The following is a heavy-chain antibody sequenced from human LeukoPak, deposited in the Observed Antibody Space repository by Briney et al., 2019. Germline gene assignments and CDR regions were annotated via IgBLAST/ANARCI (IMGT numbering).Heavy chain of an antibody. J-gene: IGHJ6*03. CDR3: ARAVEMAGIDYYYYYMDV. D-gene: IGHD5-24*01. CDR1: GSAFSSYA. CDR2: FIPIFGTA. V-gene: IGHV1-69*05. Sequence: SVKVSCKSSGSAFSSYAISWVRQAPGQGLEWMGGFIPIFGTANYAQKFQGRVTITTDESTSTAYMELSSLRSAETAVYYCARAVEMAGIDYYYYYMDVWGKGTTVTVSS.